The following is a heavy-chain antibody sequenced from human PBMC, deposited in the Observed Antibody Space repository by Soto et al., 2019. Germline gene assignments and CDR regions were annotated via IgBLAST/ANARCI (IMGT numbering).Heavy chain of an antibody. J-gene: IGHJ3*02. CDR2: INPNSGGT. D-gene: IGHD6-19*01. CDR1: GYTFTGYY. Sequence: ASVKVSCKASGYTFTGYYMHWVRQAPGQGLEWMGRINPNSGGTNYAQKFQGWVTMTRDTSISTAYMELSRLRSDDTAVYYCARYSSGWYRARDAFDIWGQGTMVTVSS. V-gene: IGHV1-2*04. CDR3: ARYSSGWYRARDAFDI.